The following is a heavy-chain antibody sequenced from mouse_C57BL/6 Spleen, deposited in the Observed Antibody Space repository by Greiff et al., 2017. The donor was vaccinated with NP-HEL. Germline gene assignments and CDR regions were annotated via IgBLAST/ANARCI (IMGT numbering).Heavy chain of an antibody. V-gene: IGHV1-59*01. J-gene: IGHJ2*01. CDR1: GYTFTSYW. Sequence: QVQLKQPGAELVRPGTSVKLSCKASGYTFTSYWMHWVKQRPGQGLEWIGVIDPSDSYTNYNQKFKGKATLTVDTSSSTAYMQLSSLTSEDSAVYYCARRGGLLDYFDYWGQGTTLTVSS. CDR2: IDPSDSYT. CDR3: ARRGGLLDYFDY. D-gene: IGHD2-3*01.